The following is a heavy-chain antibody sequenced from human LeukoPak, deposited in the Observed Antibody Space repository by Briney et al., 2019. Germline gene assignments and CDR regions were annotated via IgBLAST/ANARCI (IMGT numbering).Heavy chain of an antibody. Sequence: GGSLRLSCAASGFTFSSYAMSWVRQAPGKGLEWVSAISGSGGSTYYADSVKGRFTISRDNSKNTLYLQMNSLRAEDTAVYYCARGIKYYYDSSGYFPFDYWGQGTLVTVSS. CDR1: GFTFSSYA. D-gene: IGHD3-22*01. CDR3: ARGIKYYYDSSGYFPFDY. CDR2: ISGSGGST. J-gene: IGHJ4*02. V-gene: IGHV3-23*01.